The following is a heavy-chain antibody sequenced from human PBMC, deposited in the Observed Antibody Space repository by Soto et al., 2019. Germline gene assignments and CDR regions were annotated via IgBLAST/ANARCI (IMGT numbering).Heavy chain of an antibody. J-gene: IGHJ4*02. CDR3: ARGRRSGYYFDY. Sequence: PSETLSLTCTVSGGSISASSYYWGWIRQPPGKGLEWIGSIYYSGSTYYNPSLKSRVTISVDTSKNQFSLKLSSVTAADTAVYYCARGRRSGYYFDYWGQGTLVTVSS. CDR1: GGSISASSYY. V-gene: IGHV4-39*07. CDR2: IYYSGST. D-gene: IGHD3-22*01.